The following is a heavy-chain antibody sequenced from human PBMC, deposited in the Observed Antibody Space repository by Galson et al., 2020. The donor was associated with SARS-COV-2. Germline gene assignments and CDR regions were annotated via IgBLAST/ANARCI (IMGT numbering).Heavy chain of an antibody. CDR3: ARQRFGIAAAGTGSYGMDV. Sequence: GESLKISCKGSGYSFTSYWIGWVRQMPGKGLEWMGIIYPGDSDTRYSPSFQGQVTISADKSISTAYLQWSSLKASDTAMYYCARQRFGIAAAGTGSYGMDVWGQWTTVTVSS. CDR2: IYPGDSDT. CDR1: GYSFTSYW. D-gene: IGHD6-13*01. V-gene: IGHV5-51*01. J-gene: IGHJ6*02.